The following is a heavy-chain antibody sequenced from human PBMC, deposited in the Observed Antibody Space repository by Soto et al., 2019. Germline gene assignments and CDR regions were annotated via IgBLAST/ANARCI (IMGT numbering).Heavy chain of an antibody. CDR2: IYYSGST. CDR3: ARQEGPSGIEARWASYYYYYGMDV. V-gene: IGHV4-39*01. Sequence: SETKSHTNTFSGFSLSSSIYYWGWISQPPGKGLEWIGSIYYSGSTYYNPSLKSRVTISVDTSKNQFSLKLSSVTAADTAVYYCARQEGPSGIEARWASYYYYYGMDVWGQGTTVTVSS. D-gene: IGHD6-6*01. CDR1: GFSLSSSIYY. J-gene: IGHJ6*02.